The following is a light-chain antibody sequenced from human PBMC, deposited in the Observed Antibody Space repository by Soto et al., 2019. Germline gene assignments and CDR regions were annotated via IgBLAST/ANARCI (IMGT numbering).Light chain of an antibody. CDR2: ANT. CDR1: TSNIGAGYD. CDR3: QSYDSGLSGSI. Sequence: QSVLTQPPSVSGAPGQRVTISCSGTTSNIGAGYDVHWYQLLPGTAPKLLIYANTDRPSGVPDRFSGSKSGTSASLAITGLQAEDEADYYCQSYDSGLSGSIFGGGTKLTFL. V-gene: IGLV1-40*01. J-gene: IGLJ2*01.